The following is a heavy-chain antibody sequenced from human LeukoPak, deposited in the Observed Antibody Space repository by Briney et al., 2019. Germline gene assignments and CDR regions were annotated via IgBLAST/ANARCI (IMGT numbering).Heavy chain of an antibody. V-gene: IGHV1-24*01. CDR1: GYTFTGYY. J-gene: IGHJ5*02. CDR3: ATSLSQQLIDP. Sequence: ASVKVSCKASGYTFTGYYLHWVRQAPGQGLEWMGGFDPEDGETIYAQKFQGRVTMTEDTSTDTAYMELSSLRSEDTAVYYCATSLSQQLIDPWGQGTLVTVSS. CDR2: FDPEDGET. D-gene: IGHD6-13*01.